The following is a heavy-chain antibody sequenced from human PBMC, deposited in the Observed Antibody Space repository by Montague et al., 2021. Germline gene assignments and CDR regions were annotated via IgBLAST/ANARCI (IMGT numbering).Heavy chain of an antibody. CDR1: GDSINGWY. CDR3: ARQGFYESGGFFI. CDR2: VFYSGAT. J-gene: IGHJ4*02. V-gene: IGHV4-59*01. D-gene: IGHD3-22*01. Sequence: SETLSLTCSVSGDSINGWYWSWIRQPPGKGLGWSGSVFYSGATNYNPSLKSRVTMSADTSKNQVSLKVNSVTAADTAVYYCARQGFYESGGFFIWGLGTLVTVSS.